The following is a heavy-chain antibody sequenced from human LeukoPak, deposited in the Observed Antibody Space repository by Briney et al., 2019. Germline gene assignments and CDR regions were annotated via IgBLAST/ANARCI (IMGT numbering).Heavy chain of an antibody. V-gene: IGHV4-34*01. Sequence: SETLSLTCAVYGGSFSGYYWSWIRQPPGKGLEWIGEINHSGSTNYNPSLKSRVTISVGTSKNQFSLKLSSVTAADTAVYYCARHPPYGGYPALSWGQGTLVTVSS. J-gene: IGHJ5*02. CDR1: GGSFSGYY. CDR2: INHSGST. D-gene: IGHD5-12*01. CDR3: ARHPPYGGYPALS.